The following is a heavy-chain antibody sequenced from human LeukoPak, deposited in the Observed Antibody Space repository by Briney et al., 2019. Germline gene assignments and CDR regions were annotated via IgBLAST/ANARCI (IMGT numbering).Heavy chain of an antibody. Sequence: PSETLSLTCTVSGGSISSYYWSWVRQAPGKGLEWVSVIYSGGSTYYADSVKGRFTISRDNSKNTLYLQMNSLRAEDTAVYFCATGERMVRGDGVDYWGQGTLVTVSS. CDR3: ATGERMVRGDGVDY. CDR1: GGSISSYY. D-gene: IGHD3-10*01. J-gene: IGHJ4*02. CDR2: IYSGGST. V-gene: IGHV3-66*01.